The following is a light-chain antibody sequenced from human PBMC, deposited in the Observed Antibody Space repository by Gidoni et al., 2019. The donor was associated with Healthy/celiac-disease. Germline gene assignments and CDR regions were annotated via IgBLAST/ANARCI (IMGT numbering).Light chain of an antibody. V-gene: IGKV3-20*01. Sequence: EIVLTQSPGTLSLSPGERATLSCRASQRINNNYLAWYQQKPGQAPRLLIYGASSRAAGIPDSFSGSGSGTDFTLTVARLEPEDFAVYYCQQYDSSPWTFGQGTKVEIK. CDR2: GAS. J-gene: IGKJ1*01. CDR1: QRINNNY. CDR3: QQYDSSPWT.